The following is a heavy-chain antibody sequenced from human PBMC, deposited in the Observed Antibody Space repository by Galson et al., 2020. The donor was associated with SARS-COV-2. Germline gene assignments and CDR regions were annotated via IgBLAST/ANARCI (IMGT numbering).Heavy chain of an antibody. D-gene: IGHD6-19*01. CDR2: KYYRSKWDS. J-gene: IGHJ6*02. CDR3: ARSPGKTVARTMDV. Sequence: SQTLSLTCGISRDSVSSNSAAWNWIRQSPSRGLEWLGRKYYRSKWDSDYAVSMKSRLIINADTSKNQFSLHLNSVTPEDTAVYYCARSPGKTVARTMDVWGQGTTVTVSS. V-gene: IGHV6-1*01. CDR1: RDSVSSNSAA.